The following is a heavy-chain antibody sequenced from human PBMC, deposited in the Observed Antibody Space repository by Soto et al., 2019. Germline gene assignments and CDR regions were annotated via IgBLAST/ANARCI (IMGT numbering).Heavy chain of an antibody. J-gene: IGHJ3*01. CDR1: GFSFSTNA. Sequence: EVQLLESGGGLVQPGGSLRLSCAASGFSFSTNAMSWVRQAPGKGLEWVSGISASGGNTYYADSVKGRFTISRDNSKNTLYQQMNSLRVGDTAVYYCAKDFYSTYYSTSSCSAFDFWSQGSVVTASS. D-gene: IGHD6-6*01. CDR2: ISASGGNT. CDR3: AKDFYSTYYSTSSCSAFDF. V-gene: IGHV3-23*01.